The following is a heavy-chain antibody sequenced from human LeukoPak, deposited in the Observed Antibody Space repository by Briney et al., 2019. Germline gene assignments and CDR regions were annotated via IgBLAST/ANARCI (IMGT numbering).Heavy chain of an antibody. D-gene: IGHD2-2*01. CDR3: ARTRPVGYCSSTSCYVPYNWFDP. Sequence: SETLSLTCTVSGGSISSSSYYWGWLRQPPGKGLEWIGSIYYSGSTYYNPSLKSRVTISVDTSKNQFSLKLSSVTAADTAVYYCARTRPVGYCSSTSCYVPYNWFDPWGQGTLVTVSS. CDR1: GGSISSSSYY. J-gene: IGHJ5*02. V-gene: IGHV4-39*07. CDR2: IYYSGST.